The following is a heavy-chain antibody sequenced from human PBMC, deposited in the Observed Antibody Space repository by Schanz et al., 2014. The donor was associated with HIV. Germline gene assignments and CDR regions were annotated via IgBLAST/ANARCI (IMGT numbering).Heavy chain of an antibody. CDR1: GFTFSACG. Sequence: QVQLVESGGGVVQPGRSLRLSCATSGFTFSACGMHWVRQAPGKGLEWVAVISFDGSNKYYADSVKGRFAISREDSKNTVHLQMDSLRPEDTAVYYCAREGESSGRAGRFDLWGQGAMVTVSS. CDR3: AREGESSGRAGRFDL. D-gene: IGHD6-19*01. V-gene: IGHV3-30*03. J-gene: IGHJ3*01. CDR2: ISFDGSNK.